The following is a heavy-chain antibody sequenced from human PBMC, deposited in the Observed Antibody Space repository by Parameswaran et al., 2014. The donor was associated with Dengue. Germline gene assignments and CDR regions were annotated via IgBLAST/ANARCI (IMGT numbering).Heavy chain of an antibody. D-gene: IGHD3-10*01. CDR3: ARGYYYGSGLNWFDP. CDR2: IYYSGST. V-gene: IGHV4-59*01. J-gene: IGHJ5*02. Sequence: VRQAPGKGLEWIGYIYYSGSTNYNPSLKSRVTISVDTSKNQFSLKLSSVTAADTAVYYCARGYYYGSGLNWFDPWGQGTLVTVSS.